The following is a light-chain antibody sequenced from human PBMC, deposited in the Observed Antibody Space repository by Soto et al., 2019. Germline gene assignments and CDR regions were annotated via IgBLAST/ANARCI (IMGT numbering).Light chain of an antibody. CDR2: SNN. V-gene: IGLV1-44*01. CDR1: SSNIGSNT. CDR3: AAWDDSLNGRGV. J-gene: IGLJ3*02. Sequence: QSVLTQPPSASGTPGQRVTISCSGSSSNIGSNTVNWYQQLPGTAPQLLIYSNNQRPSGVPDRFSGSRSGTSASLAISGLQSEDEGDDYCAAWDDSLNGRGVFGGGTKLTVL.